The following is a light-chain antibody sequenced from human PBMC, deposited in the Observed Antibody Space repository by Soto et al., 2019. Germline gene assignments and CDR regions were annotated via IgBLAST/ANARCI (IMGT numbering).Light chain of an antibody. CDR3: QQSYRTSYT. Sequence: IQLTQSPSSLSASVGDRVTVTCRASQSINIYLNWYQQKPGKAPTLLIYGASTLQSGVPSRFSGGGSRTDCTLTISSLQTEDFATYYCQQSYRTSYTFGQGTKLEI. CDR2: GAS. CDR1: QSINIY. V-gene: IGKV1-39*01. J-gene: IGKJ2*01.